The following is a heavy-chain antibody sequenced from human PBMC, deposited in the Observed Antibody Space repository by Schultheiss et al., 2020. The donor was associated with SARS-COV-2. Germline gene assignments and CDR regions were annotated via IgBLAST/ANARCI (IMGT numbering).Heavy chain of an antibody. Sequence: GESLKISCQGFGYSFSSYWIGWVRQMPGKGLEWMGIIYPGDSDARYSPSFRGQVTMSADTSNDTAYLQWSSLKASDTAIYYCARQYNMNDGSYYYYMDVWGRVTTVTVSS. CDR3: ARQYNMNDGSYYYYMDV. CDR2: IYPGDSDA. CDR1: GYSFSSYW. J-gene: IGHJ6*03. V-gene: IGHV5-51*01. D-gene: IGHD1-1*01.